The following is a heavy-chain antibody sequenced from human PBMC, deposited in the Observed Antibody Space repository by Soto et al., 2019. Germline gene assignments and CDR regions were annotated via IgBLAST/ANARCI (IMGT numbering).Heavy chain of an antibody. CDR2: INGDNGNT. D-gene: IGHD3-16*01. CDR1: GDTFTSYA. Sequence: ASVKVSCKASGDTFTSYAMHWVRQAPGQRLEWMGWINGDNGNTKYSQKFQGRVTMTTDTSTSTVYMDLRSLRSDDTAVYYCAREGEMPYYYYGLDVWGQGTTVTAP. V-gene: IGHV1-3*01. CDR3: AREGEMPYYYYGLDV. J-gene: IGHJ6*02.